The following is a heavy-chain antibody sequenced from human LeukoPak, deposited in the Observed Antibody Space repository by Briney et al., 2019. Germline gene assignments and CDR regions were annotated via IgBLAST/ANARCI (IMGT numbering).Heavy chain of an antibody. D-gene: IGHD5-12*01. Sequence: GASVKVSCKASGFTFTSSAMQWVRQARGQRLEWIGWIVVGSGNTNYAQKFQERVTITRDMSTSTAYMELSSLRSEDTAVYYCARHPDSGYDYFDYWGQGTLVTVSS. CDR1: GFTFTSSA. CDR2: IVVGSGNT. CDR3: ARHPDSGYDYFDY. J-gene: IGHJ4*02. V-gene: IGHV1-58*02.